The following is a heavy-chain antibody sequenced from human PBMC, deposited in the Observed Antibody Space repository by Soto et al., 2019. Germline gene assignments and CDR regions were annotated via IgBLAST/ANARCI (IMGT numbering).Heavy chain of an antibody. V-gene: IGHV1-2*04. CDR1: GDTFTVYY. D-gene: IGHD3-22*01. CDR3: ARFRYYGSTNTQGAFDI. Sequence: ASVKVSCTASGDTFTVYYMHWVRQAPGQGLEWMGWINPNSGGTNYAQKFQGWVTMTRDTSISTAYMELSRLRSDDTAVYYCARFRYYGSTNTQGAFDIWGQGTMVTVSS. CDR2: INPNSGGT. J-gene: IGHJ3*02.